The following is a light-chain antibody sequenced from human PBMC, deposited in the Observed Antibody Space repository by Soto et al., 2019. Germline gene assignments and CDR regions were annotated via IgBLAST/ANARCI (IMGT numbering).Light chain of an antibody. J-gene: IGKJ2*01. CDR3: QQSYSMPYA. CDR2: AAS. Sequence: DIQMTQSPSSLSASVGDRVTITCRASQTTSNYLNWYQLKPGKAPKLLIYAASTLQTGVPSRFTGSGSGTDFTLTIISLHPEDYATYFCQQSYSMPYAFGPGTK. CDR1: QTTSNY. V-gene: IGKV1-39*01.